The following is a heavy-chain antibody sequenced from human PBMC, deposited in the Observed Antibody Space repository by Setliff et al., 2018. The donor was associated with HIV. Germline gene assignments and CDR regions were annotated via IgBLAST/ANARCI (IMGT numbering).Heavy chain of an antibody. CDR1: GFTFSNYE. V-gene: IGHV3-53*01. CDR2: IYKAGKT. CDR3: AKGGYGGAYYVAGY. J-gene: IGHJ4*02. D-gene: IGHD5-18*01. Sequence: PGGSLRLSCAASGFTFSNYEMNWVRQAPGKGLEWVTLIYKAGKTYYADFVKGRFTIARDDTKNTVSLQMTNLEPGDTAMYYCAKGGYGGAYYVAGYWGQGTKVTVSS.